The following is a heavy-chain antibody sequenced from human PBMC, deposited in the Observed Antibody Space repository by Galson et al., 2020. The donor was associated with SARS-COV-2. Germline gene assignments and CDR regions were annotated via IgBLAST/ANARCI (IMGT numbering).Heavy chain of an antibody. Sequence: GESLKISCAASGFTFSSYAMHWVRQAPGKGLEWVAVISYDGSNKYYADSVKGRFTISRDNSKNTLYLQMNSLRAEDTAVYYCARGGYYDSSGLYYFDYWGQGTLVTVSS. D-gene: IGHD3-22*01. CDR2: ISYDGSNK. V-gene: IGHV3-30*04. CDR3: ARGGYYDSSGLYYFDY. J-gene: IGHJ4*02. CDR1: GFTFSSYA.